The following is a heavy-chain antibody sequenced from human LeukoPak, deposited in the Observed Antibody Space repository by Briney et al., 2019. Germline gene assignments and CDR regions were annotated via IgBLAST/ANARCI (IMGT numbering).Heavy chain of an antibody. Sequence: SETLSLTCTVPGGSISSYYWSWIRQPAGKGLEWIGRIYTSGSTNYNPSLKSRVTMSVDTSKNQFSLKLSSVTAADTAVYYCARGSPPNWNHDYWGQGTLVTVSS. D-gene: IGHD1-1*01. CDR3: ARGSPPNWNHDY. CDR2: IYTSGST. J-gene: IGHJ4*02. V-gene: IGHV4-4*07. CDR1: GGSISSYY.